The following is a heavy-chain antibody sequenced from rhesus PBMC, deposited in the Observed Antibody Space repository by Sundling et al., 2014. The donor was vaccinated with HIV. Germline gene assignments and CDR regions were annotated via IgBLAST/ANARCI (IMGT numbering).Heavy chain of an antibody. D-gene: IGHD2-27*01. J-gene: IGHJ4*01. CDR1: GFTFSSHG. CDR2: ISSGGSKK. V-gene: IGHV3-54*02. CDR3: AREGGCSGIYCYGTLDS. Sequence: VQLVESGGGLVQPRGSLRLSCIASGFTFSSHGIHWVRQAPGKGLEWVAIISSGGSKKYYGDSVKDRFAISRDNSKNIVYLEMNNLKLDDTAVYFCAREGGCSGIYCYGTLDSWGQGVLVTVSS.